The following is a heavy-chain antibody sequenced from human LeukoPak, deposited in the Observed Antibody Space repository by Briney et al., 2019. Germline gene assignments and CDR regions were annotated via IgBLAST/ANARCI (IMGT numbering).Heavy chain of an antibody. V-gene: IGHV1-18*01. D-gene: IGHD2-2*01. Sequence: ASVKVSCKASGYDFSTHGISWVRQAPGQGLEWMGWISAHNGNTNQAQKFWGRVTMTTDTSTSTAYMELRSLRSDDTAVYFCARDGRRFCSSSTCPYFDYWGQGTLVTVSS. CDR1: GYDFSTHG. J-gene: IGHJ4*02. CDR3: ARDGRRFCSSSTCPYFDY. CDR2: ISAHNGNT.